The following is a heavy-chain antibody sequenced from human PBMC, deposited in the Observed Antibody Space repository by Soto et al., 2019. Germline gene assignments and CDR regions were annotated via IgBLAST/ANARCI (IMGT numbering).Heavy chain of an antibody. Sequence: SETLSLTCAVYGGSFSGYYWTWIRQPPGTGLEWIGEINHSGSTNYNPSLKSRVTISVDTSKNQFSLKLTSVTAADTAVYYCARGMTTVTTFDYWGQGTLVTVSS. CDR2: INHSGST. D-gene: IGHD4-4*01. CDR3: ARGMTTVTTFDY. CDR1: GGSFSGYY. V-gene: IGHV4-34*01. J-gene: IGHJ4*02.